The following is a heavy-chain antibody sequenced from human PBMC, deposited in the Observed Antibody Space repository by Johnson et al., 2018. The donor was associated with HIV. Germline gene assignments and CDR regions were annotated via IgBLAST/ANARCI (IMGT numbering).Heavy chain of an antibody. CDR1: GFTFSSHW. Sequence: VQLVESGGGLVNPGGSLRLSCAASGFTFSSHWMSWVRQAPGKGLEWVANISKSGRETYYADSVKGRFTISRDHVKNSMFLQMKSLRAEDTALYYCARHQPLGWDLRLDAFDIWGQGTMVTVSS. D-gene: IGHD3-3*01. CDR2: ISKSGRET. CDR3: ARHQPLGWDLRLDAFDI. V-gene: IGHV3-7*01. J-gene: IGHJ3*02.